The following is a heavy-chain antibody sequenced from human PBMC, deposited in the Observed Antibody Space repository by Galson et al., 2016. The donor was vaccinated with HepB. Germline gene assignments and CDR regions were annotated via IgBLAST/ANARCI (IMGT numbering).Heavy chain of an antibody. CDR3: ASLPRHSGSYYSRAFDI. J-gene: IGHJ3*02. CDR1: GGSLSRSNYY. D-gene: IGHD1-26*01. V-gene: IGHV4-39*07. Sequence: SETLSLTCTVSGGSLSRSNYYWGWIRQPPGKGLEWIGSMYYGGSSYTNPSLKSRVTISVDTSKNQFSLKLSSVTAADTAVYYCASLPRHSGSYYSRAFDIWGQGTMVTVPS. CDR2: MYYGGSS.